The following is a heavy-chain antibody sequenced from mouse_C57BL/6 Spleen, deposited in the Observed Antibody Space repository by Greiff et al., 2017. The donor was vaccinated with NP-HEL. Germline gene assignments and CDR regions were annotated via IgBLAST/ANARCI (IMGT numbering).Heavy chain of an antibody. V-gene: IGHV1-82*01. Sequence: VQLQESGPELVKPGASVKISCKASGYAFSSSWMNWVKQRPGKGLEWIGRIYPGDGDTNYNGKFKGKATLTADKSSSTAYMQLSSLTSEDSAVYFCARWPFAYWGQGTLVTVSA. CDR2: IYPGDGDT. CDR1: GYAFSSSW. J-gene: IGHJ3*01. CDR3: ARWPFAY.